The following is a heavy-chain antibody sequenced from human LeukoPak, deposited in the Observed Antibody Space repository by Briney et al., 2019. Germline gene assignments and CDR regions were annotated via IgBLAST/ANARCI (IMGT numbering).Heavy chain of an antibody. D-gene: IGHD4-17*01. V-gene: IGHV3-7*01. Sequence: GGSLRLSCTASGFTFGDYAMSWVRQAPGKGLEWVANIKQDGSEKYYVDSVKGRFTISRDNAKNSLYLQMNSLRAEDTAVYYCASRGTVTTFRWFDPWGQGTLVTVSS. CDR1: GFTFGDYA. CDR3: ASRGTVTTFRWFDP. J-gene: IGHJ5*02. CDR2: IKQDGSEK.